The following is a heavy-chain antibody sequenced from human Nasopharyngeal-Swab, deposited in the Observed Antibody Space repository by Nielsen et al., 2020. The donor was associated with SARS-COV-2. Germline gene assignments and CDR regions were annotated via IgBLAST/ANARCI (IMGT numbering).Heavy chain of an antibody. J-gene: IGHJ4*02. D-gene: IGHD4-17*01. CDR1: GFTFRSVG. Sequence: GGFLRLSCAASGFTFRSVGMHWVRQAPGKGLEWVAFIAHDASNEYYGDSVKGRFSISRDSSKNTLYLQMDSLRGEDTAVYYCARDAPAHYGAFYWGRGTLVTVSS. CDR3: ARDAPAHYGAFY. V-gene: IGHV3-30*03. CDR2: IAHDASNE.